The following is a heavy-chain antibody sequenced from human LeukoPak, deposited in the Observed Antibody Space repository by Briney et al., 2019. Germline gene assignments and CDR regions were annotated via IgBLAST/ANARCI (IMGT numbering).Heavy chain of an antibody. CDR2: ISAYNGNT. J-gene: IGHJ4*02. D-gene: IGHD2-2*01. CDR1: GYTFTSYG. CDR3: ARGPKRAVVPAARLFDY. Sequence: ASVKVSCKASGYTFTSYGISWVRQAPGQGLEWMGWISAYNGNTNYAQKLQGRVTMTTDTSTSTAYMELGSLRADDTAVYYCARGPKRAVVPAARLFDYWGQGTLVTVSS. V-gene: IGHV1-18*01.